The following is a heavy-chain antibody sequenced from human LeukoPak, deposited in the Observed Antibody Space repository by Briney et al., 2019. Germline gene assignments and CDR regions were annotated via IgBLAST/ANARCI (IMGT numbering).Heavy chain of an antibody. J-gene: IGHJ4*02. CDR3: ARGLLLWFGEAFDY. D-gene: IGHD3-10*01. CDR1: GFTFSSYA. V-gene: IGHV3-30*04. Sequence: GGSLRLSCAASGFTFSSYAMHWVRQAPGKGLEWVAVISYDGSNKYYADSVKGRFTISRDNSKNTLYLQMNSLRAEDTAVYYCARGLLLWFGEAFDYWGQGTLVTVSS. CDR2: ISYDGSNK.